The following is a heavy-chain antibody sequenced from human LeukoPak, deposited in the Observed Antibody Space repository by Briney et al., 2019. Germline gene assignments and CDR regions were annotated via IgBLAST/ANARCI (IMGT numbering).Heavy chain of an antibody. CDR1: GGSFSGYY. CDR3: ARFGSSTWYKGAFDI. D-gene: IGHD6-13*01. CDR2: IVHSGNT. V-gene: IGHV4-34*12. J-gene: IGHJ3*02. Sequence: KPSETLSLTCAVYGGSFSGYYRSWIRQPPGKGLEWIGEIVHSGNTKYNPSLKSRVTISVDTSKNQFSLNLTSVTAADTAVYYCARFGSSTWYKGAFDIWGQGTMVTVAS.